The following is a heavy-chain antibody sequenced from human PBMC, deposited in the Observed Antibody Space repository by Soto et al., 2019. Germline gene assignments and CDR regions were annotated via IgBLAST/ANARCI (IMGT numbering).Heavy chain of an antibody. CDR3: ARVERGTATTVVDAFDI. D-gene: IGHD1-1*01. CDR1: GDSVTSHY. J-gene: IGHJ3*02. CDR2: MHYTGFS. Sequence: PSETLSLTCSFSGDSVTSHYLTWIRQSPEKGLEWIGYMHYTGFSHYNPSLKSRLTISVDTAKNQFTLQLTSVTAADTAVYYCARVERGTATTVVDAFDIWGPGTMVTVSS. V-gene: IGHV4-59*02.